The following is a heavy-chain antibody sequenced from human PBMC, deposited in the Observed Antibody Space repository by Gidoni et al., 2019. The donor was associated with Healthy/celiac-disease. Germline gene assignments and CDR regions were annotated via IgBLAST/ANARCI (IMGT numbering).Heavy chain of an antibody. CDR1: GGSISSYY. V-gene: IGHV4-59*01. Sequence: QVQLPESGPGLVKPSETLSLTCTVSGGSISSYYWSWIRQPPGKGLEGIGYIYYCGSTNYNPCLKSRVTISVDTAKNQFSLKLSAVTAADTAVYYCAKLTPRAAFDIWGQGTMVTVSS. CDR3: AKLTPRAAFDI. D-gene: IGHD3-16*01. J-gene: IGHJ3*02. CDR2: IYYCGST.